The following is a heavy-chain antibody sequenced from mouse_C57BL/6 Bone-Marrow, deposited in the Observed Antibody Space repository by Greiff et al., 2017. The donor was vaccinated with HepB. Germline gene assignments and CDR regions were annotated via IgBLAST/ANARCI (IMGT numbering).Heavy chain of an antibody. D-gene: IGHD2-3*01. CDR2: IWSGGST. CDR3: AKDDGYYFWYFDV. Sequence: VKLVESGPGLVQPSQSLSITCTVSGFSLTSYGVHWVRQPPGKGLEWLGVIWSGGSTDYNAAFISRLSISKDNSKSPVFCKMNSMQADDTAIYYCAKDDGYYFWYFDVWGTGTTVTVSS. J-gene: IGHJ1*03. CDR1: GFSLTSYG. V-gene: IGHV2-4*01.